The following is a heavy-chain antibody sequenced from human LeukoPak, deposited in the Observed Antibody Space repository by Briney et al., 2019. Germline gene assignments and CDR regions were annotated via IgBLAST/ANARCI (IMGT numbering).Heavy chain of an antibody. CDR1: GGSISSYY. V-gene: IGHV4-59*01. CDR2: IYYSGST. Sequence: SETLSLTCFVSGGSISSYYWTWIRQPPGKGLEWIGYIYYSGSTNYNPSLKSRVTISVDTSKNQFSLKLSSVTAADTAVYYCARGSSSWYNWFDPWGQGTLVTVSS. J-gene: IGHJ5*02. D-gene: IGHD6-13*01. CDR3: ARGSSSWYNWFDP.